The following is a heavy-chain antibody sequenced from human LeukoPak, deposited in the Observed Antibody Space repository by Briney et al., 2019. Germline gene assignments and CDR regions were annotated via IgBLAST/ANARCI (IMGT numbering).Heavy chain of an antibody. CDR2: IYYSGST. J-gene: IGHJ3*02. D-gene: IGHD2-15*01. CDR1: GVSISSGGYY. Sequence: SETLSLTCTVSGVSISSGGYYWSWIRQHPGKGLEWIGYIYYSGSTYYNPSLRSRVTISVDTSKNQFSLKLSSVTAADTAVYFCARRRVVVASTDGASGAFDIWGQGTMVTVSS. CDR3: ARRRVVVASTDGASGAFDI. V-gene: IGHV4-31*03.